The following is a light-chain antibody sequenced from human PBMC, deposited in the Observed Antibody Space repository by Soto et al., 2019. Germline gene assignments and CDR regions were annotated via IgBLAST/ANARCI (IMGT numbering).Light chain of an antibody. CDR3: SSYTSSGTLV. Sequence: QSVLTQPASVSGSPGQSITFSCTGTNSDIGTYNYVSWYQQHPGKAPKLIIYDVSSRPSGVSNRFSGSKSGNTASLTISGLQAEDGADYYCSSYTSSGTLVFGGGTKLTVL. CDR1: NSDIGTYNY. V-gene: IGLV2-14*01. J-gene: IGLJ2*01. CDR2: DVS.